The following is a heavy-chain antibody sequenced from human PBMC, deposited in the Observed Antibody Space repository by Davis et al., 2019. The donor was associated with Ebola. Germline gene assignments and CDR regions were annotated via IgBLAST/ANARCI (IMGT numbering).Heavy chain of an antibody. J-gene: IGHJ4*02. V-gene: IGHV7-4-1*02. CDR3: ARGGYSSGWYLYYFDY. CDR1: GYISSTYA. CDR2: INTNTGNP. Sequence: AASVKVSCKASGYISSTYAVNWVRQAPGQGLEWMGWINTNTGNPTYAQGFTGRFVFSLDTSVSTAYLQISSLKAEDTAVYYCARGGYSSGWYLYYFDYWGQGTLVTVSS. D-gene: IGHD6-19*01.